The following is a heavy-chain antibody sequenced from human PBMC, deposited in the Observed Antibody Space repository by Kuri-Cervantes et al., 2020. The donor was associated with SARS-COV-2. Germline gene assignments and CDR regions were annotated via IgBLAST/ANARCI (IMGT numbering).Heavy chain of an antibody. V-gene: IGHV3-7*05. CDR1: GFTFSSYW. CDR2: IKEDGSEK. CDR3: ARWRGGSCSGLDV. Sequence: GESLQISCAAPGFTFSSYWMSWVRQAPGKGLEWVANIKEDGSEKNYVDSVKGRFTISRDNAKNSLYLQMNSLRAEDMAVYYCARWRGGSCSGLDVWGQGTAVTVSS. J-gene: IGHJ6*02. D-gene: IGHD2-15*01.